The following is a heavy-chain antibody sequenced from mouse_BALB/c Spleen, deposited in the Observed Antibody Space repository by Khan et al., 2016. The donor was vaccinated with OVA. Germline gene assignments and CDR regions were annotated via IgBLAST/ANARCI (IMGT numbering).Heavy chain of an antibody. V-gene: IGHV1-20*02. CDR2: INPHIGET. CDR1: GYSFTGYF. Sequence: EVQLQQSGPELVKPGASVKISCKASGYSFTGYFMNWVMQSHGKSLEWIGRINPHIGETFYNQKFKGKATLTVDESSSTAHMELRSLASEDSAFYYCARIYRSYFDYWGQGTTLTVSS. J-gene: IGHJ2*01. CDR3: ARIYRSYFDY. D-gene: IGHD1-1*01.